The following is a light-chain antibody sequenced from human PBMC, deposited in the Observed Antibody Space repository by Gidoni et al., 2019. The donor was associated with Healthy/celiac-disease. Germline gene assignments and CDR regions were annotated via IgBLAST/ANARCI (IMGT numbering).Light chain of an antibody. V-gene: IGKV3-11*01. CDR1: QSVSSY. CDR3: QQRSNWPTT. CDR2: AAS. J-gene: IGKJ4*01. Sequence: IALTQSPATLSLSPGERATLSCRASQSVSSYLAWYQQEPGQAPRLLIYAASNRATGIPARFSGSGSGTDFTLTISRLEPEDFAVYYCQQRSNWPTTFGGGTKVEIK.